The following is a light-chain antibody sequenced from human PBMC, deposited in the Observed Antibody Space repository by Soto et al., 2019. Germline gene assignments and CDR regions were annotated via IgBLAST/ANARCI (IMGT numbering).Light chain of an antibody. J-gene: IGLJ1*01. CDR1: SSDVGGYNY. CDR2: DVS. Sequence: QSVLPQPASVSVAPGQSITISCTGTSSDVGGYNYVSWYQQHPGKAPKLMIYDVSNRPSGVSNRFSGSKSGSTASLTISGLQDEDEADYYCSSYTSLSTLVFGTGTKVTV. CDR3: SSYTSLSTLV. V-gene: IGLV2-14*01.